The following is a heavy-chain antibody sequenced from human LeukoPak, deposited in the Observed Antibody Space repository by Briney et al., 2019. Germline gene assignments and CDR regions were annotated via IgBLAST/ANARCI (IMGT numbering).Heavy chain of an antibody. J-gene: IGHJ3*02. CDR3: ARDGGDIVVVVAASNDAFDI. V-gene: IGHV3-23*01. D-gene: IGHD2-15*01. CDR2: ISGSGGST. Sequence: AGGSLRLSCAASGFTFSSYAMSWVRQAPGKGLEWVSAISGSGGSTYYADSVKGRFTISRDNAKNSLYLQMNSLRAEDTAVYYCARDGGDIVVVVAASNDAFDIWGQGTMVTVSS. CDR1: GFTFSSYA.